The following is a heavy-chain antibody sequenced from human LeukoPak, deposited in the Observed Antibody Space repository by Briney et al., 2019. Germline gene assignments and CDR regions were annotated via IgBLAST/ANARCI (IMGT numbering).Heavy chain of an antibody. CDR3: ARSGYYYDGSGPFDY. D-gene: IGHD3-22*01. J-gene: IGHJ4*02. Sequence: ASVKVSCKASGYTFTGYYMHWVRQAPGQGLEWMGWINPNSGGTNYAQKFQGRVTMTRDTSISTAYMELSRLRSDDTAVYYCARSGYYYDGSGPFDYWGQGTLVTVS. CDR1: GYTFTGYY. CDR2: INPNSGGT. V-gene: IGHV1-2*02.